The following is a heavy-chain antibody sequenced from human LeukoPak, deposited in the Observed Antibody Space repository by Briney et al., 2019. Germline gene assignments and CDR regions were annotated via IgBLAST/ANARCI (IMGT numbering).Heavy chain of an antibody. V-gene: IGHV4-4*02. D-gene: IGHD5-12*01. Sequence: PSETLSLTCAVSGGSISSSNWWSWVRQPPGKGLEWIGEIYHSGSTNYNPSLKSRVTISVDKSKNQFSLKLSSVTAADTAVYYCASVERGYDSMGWFNPWGQGTLVTVSS. CDR1: GGSISSSNW. J-gene: IGHJ5*02. CDR2: IYHSGST. CDR3: ASVERGYDSMGWFNP.